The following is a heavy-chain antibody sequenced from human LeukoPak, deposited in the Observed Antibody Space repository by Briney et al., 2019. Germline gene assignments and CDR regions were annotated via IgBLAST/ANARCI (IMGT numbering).Heavy chain of an antibody. CDR1: GGSISSYY. J-gene: IGHJ5*02. D-gene: IGHD3-3*01. CDR3: ARGGQYYDFWSGYYPNWFDP. V-gene: IGHV4-59*01. CDR2: IYYSGST. Sequence: LETLSLTCTVSGGSISSYYWSWIRQPPGKGLEWIGYIYYSGSTNYNPSLKSRVTISVDTSKNQFSLKLSSVTAADTAVYYCARGGQYYDFWSGYYPNWFDPWGQGTLVTVSS.